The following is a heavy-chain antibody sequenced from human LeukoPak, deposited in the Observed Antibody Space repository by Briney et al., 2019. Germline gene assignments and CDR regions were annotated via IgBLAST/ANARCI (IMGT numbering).Heavy chain of an antibody. D-gene: IGHD3-16*01. CDR3: ARVKDPGGYYYYYYMDV. Sequence: SETLSLTCTVSGYSISSGYYWGWIRQPPGKGLEWIGSIYHSGSTYYNPSLKSRVTISVDTSKNQFSLKLSSVTAADTAVYYCARVKDPGGYYYYYYMDVWGKGTTVTVSS. CDR2: IYHSGST. J-gene: IGHJ6*03. CDR1: GYSISSGYY. V-gene: IGHV4-38-2*02.